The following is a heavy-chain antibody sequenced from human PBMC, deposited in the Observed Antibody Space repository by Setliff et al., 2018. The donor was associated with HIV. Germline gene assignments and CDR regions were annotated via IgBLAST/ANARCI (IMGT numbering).Heavy chain of an antibody. CDR1: GFTFSSYS. J-gene: IGHJ4*02. Sequence: PGGSLRLSCAASGFTFSSYSMNWFRQAPGKGLEWVSSISSSSSYIYYADSVKGRFTISRDNAKNSLYLQMNSLRAEDTAVYYCARMWSYYDFWSGYYYWGQGTLVTVSS. D-gene: IGHD3-3*01. CDR3: ARMWSYYDFWSGYYY. V-gene: IGHV3-21*01. CDR2: ISSSSSYI.